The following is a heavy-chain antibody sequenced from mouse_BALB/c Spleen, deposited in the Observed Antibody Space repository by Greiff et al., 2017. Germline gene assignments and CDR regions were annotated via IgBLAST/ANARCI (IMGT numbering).Heavy chain of an antibody. CDR1: GYSFTSYY. CDR2: IDPFNGGT. CDR3: ARSYGYDKERDY. J-gene: IGHJ4*01. V-gene: IGHV1S135*01. Sequence: EVQLQQSGPELMKPGASVKISCKASGYSFTSYYMHWVKQSHGKSLEWIGYIDPFNGGTSYNQKFKGKATLTVDKSSSTAYMHLSSLTSEDSAVYYCARSYGYDKERDYWGQGTSVTVSS. D-gene: IGHD2-2*01.